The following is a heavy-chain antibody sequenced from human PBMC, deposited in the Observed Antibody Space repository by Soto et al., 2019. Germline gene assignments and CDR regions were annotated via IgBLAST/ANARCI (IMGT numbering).Heavy chain of an antibody. CDR2: ISGSGGST. CDR1: GFTFSSYA. CDR3: AKGLVVLGNVAATVYYYYYGMDV. Sequence: GGSLRLSCAASGFTFSSYAMSWVRQAPGNGLEWVSAISGSGGSTYYADSVKGRFTISRDNSKNTLYLQMNSLRAEDTAVYYCAKGLVVLGNVAATVYYYYYGMDVWGQGTTVTVSS. J-gene: IGHJ6*02. V-gene: IGHV3-23*01. D-gene: IGHD2-15*01.